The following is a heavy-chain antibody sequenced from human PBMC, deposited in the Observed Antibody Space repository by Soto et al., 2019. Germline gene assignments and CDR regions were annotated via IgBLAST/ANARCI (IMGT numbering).Heavy chain of an antibody. CDR2: IYGGGTT. Sequence: GGSLRLSCAASGFTVSSKYMTWVRQAPGKGLEWVSVIYGGGTTYYADSVKGRFTISRDNSKNMLFLQVNSLRVEDTAVYYCVQTTGWPGFDFWGQGTLVTVSS. CDR3: VQTTGWPGFDF. J-gene: IGHJ4*02. CDR1: GFTVSSKY. V-gene: IGHV3-53*01. D-gene: IGHD6-19*01.